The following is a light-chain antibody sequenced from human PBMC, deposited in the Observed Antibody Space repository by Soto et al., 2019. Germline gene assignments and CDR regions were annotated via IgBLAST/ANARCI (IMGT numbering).Light chain of an antibody. CDR1: SSNIGSNY. CDR2: RNN. Sequence: HSVLTQPPSASGTPGQRVTISCSGSSSNIGSNYVYWYQQLPGTAPKLLIYRNNQRPSGVPDRFSGSKSGTSASLAISGLRSEDEADYYCAAWDDSLSGLNWVFGGGTKVTVL. V-gene: IGLV1-47*01. CDR3: AAWDDSLSGLNWV. J-gene: IGLJ3*02.